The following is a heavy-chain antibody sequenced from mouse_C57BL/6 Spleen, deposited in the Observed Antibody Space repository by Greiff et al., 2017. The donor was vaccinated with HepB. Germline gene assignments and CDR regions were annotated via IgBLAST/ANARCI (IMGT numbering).Heavy chain of an antibody. J-gene: IGHJ3*01. V-gene: IGHV1-52*01. Sequence: QVQLKESGAELVRPGSSVKLSCKASGYTFTSYWMHWVKQRPIQGLEWIGNIDPSDSETHYNQKFKDKATLTVDKSSSTAYMQLSSLTSEDSAVYYCATGAWFAYWGQGTLVTVSA. CDR3: ATGAWFAY. CDR1: GYTFTSYW. D-gene: IGHD4-1*01. CDR2: IDPSDSET.